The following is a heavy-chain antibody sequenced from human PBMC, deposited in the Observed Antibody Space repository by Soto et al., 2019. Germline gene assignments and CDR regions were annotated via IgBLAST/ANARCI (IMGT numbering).Heavy chain of an antibody. Sequence: SETLSLTCTVSGGSISSNYWTWIRQPPGKGLEWIGYVYNSGSTNYNPSLKSRVTISEDTSKSQFSLKVNSMTAADTAVYYCAGYRREAVAGYTLDNWGQGILVTVSS. V-gene: IGHV4-59*01. D-gene: IGHD6-13*01. CDR3: AGYRREAVAGYTLDN. J-gene: IGHJ4*02. CDR1: GGSISSNY. CDR2: VYNSGST.